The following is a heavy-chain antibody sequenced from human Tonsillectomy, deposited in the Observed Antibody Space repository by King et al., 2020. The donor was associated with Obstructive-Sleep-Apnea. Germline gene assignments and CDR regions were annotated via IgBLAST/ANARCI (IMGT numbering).Heavy chain of an antibody. CDR1: GFIFSSYE. Sequence: VQLVESGGGVVQPGRSLRLSCAASGFIFSSYEMHWVRLAPGKGLEWVAVIFFDGSNEQYADSVKGRFTISRDNSKSKLYLQMNSLRPEDTAIYYCAKTYCSRGSCYYDQWGQGTLVTVSS. V-gene: IGHV3-30*18. D-gene: IGHD2-15*01. J-gene: IGHJ4*02. CDR2: IFFDGSNE. CDR3: AKTYCSRGSCYYDQ.